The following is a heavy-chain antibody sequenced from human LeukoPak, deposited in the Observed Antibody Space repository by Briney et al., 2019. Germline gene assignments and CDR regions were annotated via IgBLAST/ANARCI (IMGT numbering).Heavy chain of an antibody. J-gene: IGHJ1*01. CDR2: INHSGST. D-gene: IGHD1-26*01. Sequence: SETLSLTCAVYGGSFSGYYWGWIRQPPGKGLEWIGEINHSGSTNYNPSLKSRVTISVDTSKNQFSLKLSSVTAADTAVYYCAISGSYLGYFQHWGQGTLVTVSS. V-gene: IGHV4-34*01. CDR1: GGSFSGYY. CDR3: AISGSYLGYFQH.